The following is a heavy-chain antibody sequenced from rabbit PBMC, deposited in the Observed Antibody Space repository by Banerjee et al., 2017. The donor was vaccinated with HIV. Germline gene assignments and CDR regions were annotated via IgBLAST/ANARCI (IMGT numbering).Heavy chain of an antibody. CDR2: IDTGSSGTT. D-gene: IGHD6-1*01. CDR3: ARNSPGVTYATGL. Sequence: QSLEESGGDLVKPGASLTLTCTASGFSFSSGYDICWVRQAPGKGLEWIGCIDTGSSGTTYYATWAKGRFTISKTSSTTVTLQMTSLTAADTATYFCARNSPGVTYATGLWGQGTLVTVS. CDR1: GFSFSSGYD. J-gene: IGHJ3*01. V-gene: IGHV1S40*01.